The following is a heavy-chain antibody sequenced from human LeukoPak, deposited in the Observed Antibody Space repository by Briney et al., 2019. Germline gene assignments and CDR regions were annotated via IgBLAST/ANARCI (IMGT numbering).Heavy chain of an antibody. CDR3: ARSDQYYYGMDV. CDR2: INPNTSNT. D-gene: IGHD4-4*01. CDR1: GYTFTSYY. Sequence: ASVKVSCKASGYTFTSYYMHWVRQAPGEGPEWMGIINPNTSNTHYAQRFQGRVTMTRDTSTSTVYMELTSLRSEDTAVYYCARSDQYYYGMDVWGQGNTVTVSS. V-gene: IGHV1-46*01. J-gene: IGHJ6*02.